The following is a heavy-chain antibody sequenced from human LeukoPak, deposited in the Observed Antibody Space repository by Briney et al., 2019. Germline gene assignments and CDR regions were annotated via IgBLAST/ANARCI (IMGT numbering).Heavy chain of an antibody. J-gene: IGHJ6*03. D-gene: IGHD1-20*01. V-gene: IGHV4-59*01. CDR3: ARTVRYDWNDVFYYYYMDV. CDR2: IYYSGST. CDR1: GGSISSYY. Sequence: SETLSLTCTVSGGSISSYYWSWIRQPPGKGLEWIEYIYYSGSTNYNPSLKSRVTISIDTSKNQFSLKLSSVTAADTAVYYCARTVRYDWNDVFYYYYMDVWGKGTTVTISS.